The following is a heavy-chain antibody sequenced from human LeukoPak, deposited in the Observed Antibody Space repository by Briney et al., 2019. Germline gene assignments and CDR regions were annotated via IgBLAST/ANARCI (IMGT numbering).Heavy chain of an antibody. CDR3: ARTTRVVPAAKVVYYYMDV. CDR1: GGTSSSYA. J-gene: IGHJ6*03. CDR2: IIPIFGTA. V-gene: IGHV1-69*05. D-gene: IGHD2-2*01. Sequence: SVKVSCKASGGTSSSYAISWARQAPGQGLEWMGGIIPIFGTANYAQKFQGRVTITTDESTSTAYMELSSLRSEDTAVYYCARTTRVVPAAKVVYYYMDVWGKGTTVTVSS.